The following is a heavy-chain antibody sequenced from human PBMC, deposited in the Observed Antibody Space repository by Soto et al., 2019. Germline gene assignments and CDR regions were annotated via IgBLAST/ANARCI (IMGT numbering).Heavy chain of an antibody. CDR2: IIPIFGTA. V-gene: IGHV1-69*12. Sequence: QVQLVQSGAEVKKPGSSVKVSCKASGGTFSSYAINWVRQAPGQGLEWMGGIIPIFGTADYAQKFQGRVTITADESTSTAYMELSSLRSEHTAVYYCASNGFGETYYYGMDVWGQGTTVTVSS. CDR3: ASNGFGETYYYGMDV. CDR1: GGTFSSYA. J-gene: IGHJ6*02. D-gene: IGHD3-10*01.